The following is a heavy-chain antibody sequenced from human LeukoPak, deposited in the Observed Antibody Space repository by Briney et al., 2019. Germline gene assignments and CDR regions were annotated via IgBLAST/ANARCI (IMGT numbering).Heavy chain of an antibody. CDR1: GFTFDDYA. J-gene: IGHJ6*03. D-gene: IGHD2-2*01. CDR2: TSWNRGSI. CDR3: AKDSSTSSYYYYYMDV. Sequence: GRSLRLSCAASGFTFDDYAMHWVRQAPGKVLEWVSGTSWNRGSIGYADSVKGRFTISRDNAKNSLYLQMNSLRAEDTALYYCAKDSSTSSYYYYYMDVWGKGTTVTVSS. V-gene: IGHV3-9*01.